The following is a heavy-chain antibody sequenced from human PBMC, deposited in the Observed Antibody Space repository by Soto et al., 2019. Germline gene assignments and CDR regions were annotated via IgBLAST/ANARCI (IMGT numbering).Heavy chain of an antibody. V-gene: IGHV4-34*01. CDR3: AADTAMVEYYYYGMDV. D-gene: IGHD5-18*01. Sequence: ASETLSLTCAVYGGSFSGYYWSWIRQPPGKGLEWIGEINHSGSTNYNPSLKSRVTISVDTSKNQFSLKLSSVTAADTAVYYCAADTAMVEYYYYGMDVWGQGTTVTVSS. CDR1: GGSFSGYY. CDR2: INHSGST. J-gene: IGHJ6*02.